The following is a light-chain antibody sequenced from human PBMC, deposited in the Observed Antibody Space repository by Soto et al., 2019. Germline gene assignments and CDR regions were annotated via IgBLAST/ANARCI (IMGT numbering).Light chain of an antibody. CDR1: QSISSF. CDR3: QQSYSTPAFT. Sequence: GDRVSITCRASQSISSFLNWYQQKPGKAPQLLIYGASNLQGGVPLRFSGSGSGTEFTLTISSLQPEDFATYYCQQSYSTPAFTFGPGTKMDVK. CDR2: GAS. V-gene: IGKV1-39*01. J-gene: IGKJ3*01.